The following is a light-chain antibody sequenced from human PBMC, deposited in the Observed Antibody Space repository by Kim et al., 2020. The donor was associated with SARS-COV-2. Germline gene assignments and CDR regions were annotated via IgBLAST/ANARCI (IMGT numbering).Light chain of an antibody. CDR2: GAS. CDR3: QQYDSSPAIT. CDR1: QSISSNY. J-gene: IGKJ5*01. Sequence: HGERAPRSCRASQSISSNYLAWYQQRLGQAPRLLIYGASVRATGIPDRFSGSGSGTDFILTISRLEPEDFAVYYCQQYDSSPAITFGQGTRLEIK. V-gene: IGKV3-20*01.